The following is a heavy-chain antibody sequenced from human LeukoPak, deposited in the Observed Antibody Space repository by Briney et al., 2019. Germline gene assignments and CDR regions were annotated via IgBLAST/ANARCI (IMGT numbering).Heavy chain of an antibody. D-gene: IGHD3-22*01. CDR3: ARDSLYYDSSGYYYVKDY. J-gene: IGHJ4*02. CDR2: ISSSGSTI. CDR1: GFTFSDYY. V-gene: IGHV3-11*04. Sequence: GGSLRLSCAASGFTFSDYYMSWIRQAPGKGLEWVSYISSSGSTIYYADSVKGRFTISRDNAKNSLYLQMNGLRAEDTAVYYCARDSLYYDSSGYYYVKDYWGQGTLVTVSS.